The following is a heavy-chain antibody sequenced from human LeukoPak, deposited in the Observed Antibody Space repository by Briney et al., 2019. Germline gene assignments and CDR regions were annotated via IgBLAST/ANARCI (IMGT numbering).Heavy chain of an antibody. CDR1: GGSISTYY. Sequence: SETLSLTCNVSGGSISTYYWSWLRQPPGKGLECIGYIYFRGGRTDYNSSLNSRVTISVDPSKNQFSLTLTSVTAADAAVYYCARDREHSYGRWFDPWGQGTLVTVT. CDR2: IYFRGGRT. D-gene: IGHD5-18*01. CDR3: ARDREHSYGRWFDP. V-gene: IGHV4-59*01. J-gene: IGHJ5*02.